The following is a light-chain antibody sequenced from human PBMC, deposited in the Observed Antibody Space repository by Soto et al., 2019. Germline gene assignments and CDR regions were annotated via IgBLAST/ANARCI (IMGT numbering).Light chain of an antibody. CDR1: NIGSKI. V-gene: IGLV3-21*02. J-gene: IGLJ1*01. CDR3: QVWDSSSDHYV. Sequence: SYELTQPPSVSVAPGQTARITCMGNNIGSKIVHWYQQRPGQAPVLVVYDDSDRPSGIPERFSGSNSANTATLTITGVEAGDEADYYCQVWDSSSDHYVFATGTKVTVL. CDR2: DDS.